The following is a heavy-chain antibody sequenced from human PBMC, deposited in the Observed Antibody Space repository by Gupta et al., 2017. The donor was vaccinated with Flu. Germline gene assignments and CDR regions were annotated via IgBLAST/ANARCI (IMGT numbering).Heavy chain of an antibody. Sequence: VKLLESGGALAPPVGSLRLSCAASGFSFSSYVLTWVRQAPGRGREWVASLIVTGLDSYYADPGKVRFIISGDNSKKSLYLQLNSLRVEDPALYFCARSPASGIGFGMDGGGPRTTVIV. CDR1: GFSFSSYV. CDR2: LIVTGLDS. CDR3: ARSPASGIGFGMDG. J-gene: IGHJ6*02. D-gene: IGHD6-25*01. V-gene: IGHV3-23*01.